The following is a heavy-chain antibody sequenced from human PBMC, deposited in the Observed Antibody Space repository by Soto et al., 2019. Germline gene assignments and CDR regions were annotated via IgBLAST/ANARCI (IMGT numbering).Heavy chain of an antibody. CDR1: GGSISSGDYY. J-gene: IGHJ5*02. D-gene: IGHD3-10*01. Sequence: PSETLSLTCTVSGGSISSGDYYWSWIRQPPGKGLEWIGYIYYSGSTYYNPSLKSRVTISVDTSKNQFSLKLSSVTAADTAVYYCARDYYGSGNYRSWFDPWGQGALVTVSS. CDR2: IYYSGST. CDR3: ARDYYGSGNYRSWFDP. V-gene: IGHV4-30-4*01.